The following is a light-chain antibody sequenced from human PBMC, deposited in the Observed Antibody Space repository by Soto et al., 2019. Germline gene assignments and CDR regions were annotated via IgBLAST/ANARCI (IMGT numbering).Light chain of an antibody. V-gene: IGLV1-51*01. Sequence: QSVLTQPPSVSAAPGQKVTISCSGSSSNIGHNYVSWYQQLPGTAPKLLIYDSNKRPSGIPDRFSGSKSGTSATLGITGLQTGDEADYYCGTWDTNLSAGVFGGGTKVTVL. J-gene: IGLJ2*01. CDR1: SSNIGHNY. CDR2: DSN. CDR3: GTWDTNLSAGV.